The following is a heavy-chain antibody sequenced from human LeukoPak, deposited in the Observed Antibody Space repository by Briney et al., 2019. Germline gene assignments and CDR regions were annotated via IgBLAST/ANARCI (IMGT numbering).Heavy chain of an antibody. J-gene: IGHJ1*01. CDR2: INHSGST. D-gene: IGHD3-16*02. Sequence: SETLSLTCAVYGGSFSGYYWSWIRQPPGKGLEWIGEINHSGSTNYNPSLKSRVTISVDTSKNQFSLKLSSVTAADTAVYYCATRGWGSNRWGQGTLVTVSS. CDR1: GGSFSGYY. CDR3: ATRGWGSNR. V-gene: IGHV4-34*01.